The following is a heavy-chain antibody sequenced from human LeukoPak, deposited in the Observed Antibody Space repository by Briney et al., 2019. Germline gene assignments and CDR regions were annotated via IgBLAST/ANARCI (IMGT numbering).Heavy chain of an antibody. Sequence: SETLSLTCTVSGGSISSGSYYWSWIRQPAGKGLEWIGRIYTSGSTDYNPSLKSRVTISVDTSKNQFSLKLSSVTAADTAVYYCARASHTSYYYYMDVWGKGTTVTVSS. V-gene: IGHV4-61*02. CDR1: GGSISSGSYY. CDR3: ARASHTSYYYYMDV. J-gene: IGHJ6*03. CDR2: IYTSGST.